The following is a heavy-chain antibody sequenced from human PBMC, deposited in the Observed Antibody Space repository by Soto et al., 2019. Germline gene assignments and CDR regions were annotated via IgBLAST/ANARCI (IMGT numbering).Heavy chain of an antibody. V-gene: IGHV1-18*01. CDR1: GYSFTNYG. D-gene: IGHD6-19*01. CDR2: ISAYNGNT. J-gene: IGHJ6*03. CDR3: ARDRGVAPPVAGNTHYYYDMDV. Sequence: QDQLVQSGVEVKKPGASVKVSCKASGYSFTNYGITWVRQAPGQGFEWMGRISAYNGNTNYAQKFQGKGTMTTDASTSTAYLELGSLRSDDTAVYYCARDRGVAPPVAGNTHYYYDMDVWGKGTTVTVSS.